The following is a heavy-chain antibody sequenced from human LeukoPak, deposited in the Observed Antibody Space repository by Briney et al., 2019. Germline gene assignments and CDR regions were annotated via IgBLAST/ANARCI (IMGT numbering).Heavy chain of an antibody. V-gene: IGHV6-1*01. Sequence: SQTLSLTCAISGDSVSSNSAAWNWIRQSPSRGLEWLGRTYYRSKWYNDYAVSVKSRITINPDTSKNQFSLRLNSVTPEDTAVYYCAREMIVGATPEYYYYGMDVWGQGTTVTVSS. D-gene: IGHD1-26*01. CDR3: AREMIVGATPEYYYYGMDV. J-gene: IGHJ6*02. CDR2: TYYRSKWYN. CDR1: GDSVSSNSAA.